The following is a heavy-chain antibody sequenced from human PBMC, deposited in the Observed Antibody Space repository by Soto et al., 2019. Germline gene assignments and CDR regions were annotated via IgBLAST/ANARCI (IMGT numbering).Heavy chain of an antibody. CDR1: GYTFTSYA. D-gene: IGHD3-16*01. CDR2: INAGNGNT. CDR3: ARGEFLSYDDY. J-gene: IGHJ4*02. Sequence: QVQLVQSGAEVKKPGASVKVSCKASGYTFTSYAMHWVRQAPRQRLEWMGWINAGNGNTKYSQKFQGRVTITRDTSASTAYMELSSLRSEDTAVYYCARGEFLSYDDYWGQGTLVTVSS. V-gene: IGHV1-3*01.